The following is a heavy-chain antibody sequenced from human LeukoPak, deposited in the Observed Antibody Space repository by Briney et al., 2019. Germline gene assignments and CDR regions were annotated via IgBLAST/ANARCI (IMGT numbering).Heavy chain of an antibody. J-gene: IGHJ4*02. V-gene: IGHV3-23*01. Sequence: GGSLRLSCAASGFTFSSYDMRWVRQAPGKGLEWVSAISGSGGSTYYAGSGKGRFTMSRDNYKNTLDLQMNSLRADDTALYYCANLLVTTKPFHYWGQGTLVTVSS. D-gene: IGHD4-17*01. CDR3: ANLLVTTKPFHY. CDR1: GFTFSSYD. CDR2: ISGSGGST.